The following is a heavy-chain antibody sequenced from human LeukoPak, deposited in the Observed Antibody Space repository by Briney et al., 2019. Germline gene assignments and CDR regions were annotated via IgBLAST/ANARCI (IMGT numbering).Heavy chain of an antibody. V-gene: IGHV1-18*01. J-gene: IGHJ5*02. CDR2: ICAYNGNT. D-gene: IGHD2-2*01. CDR1: GYTFTSYG. CDR3: ARDGDCSSTSCRRGFDP. Sequence: ASVKVSCKASGYTFTSYGISWVRQAPGQGLEWMGWICAYNGNTNYAQKLQGRVTMTTDTSTSTAYMELRSLRSDDTAVYYCARDGDCSSTSCRRGFDPWGQGTLVTVSS.